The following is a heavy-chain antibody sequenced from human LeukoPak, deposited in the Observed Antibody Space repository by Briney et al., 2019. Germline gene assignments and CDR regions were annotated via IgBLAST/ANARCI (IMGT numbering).Heavy chain of an antibody. CDR1: GGSFSGYY. CDR3: ARPRSAQYDYVWGSYRQYYFDY. CDR2: INHSGST. D-gene: IGHD3-16*02. V-gene: IGHV4-34*01. Sequence: PSETLSLTCAVYGGSFSGYYWSWIRQPPGKGLEWIGEINHSGSTNYNPSLKSRVTISVDTSKNQFSLKLSSVTAADTAVYYCARPRSAQYDYVWGSYRQYYFDYWGQGTLVTVSS. J-gene: IGHJ4*02.